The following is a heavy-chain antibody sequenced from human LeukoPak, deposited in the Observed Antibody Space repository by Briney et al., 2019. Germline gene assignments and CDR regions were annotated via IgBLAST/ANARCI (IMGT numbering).Heavy chain of an antibody. J-gene: IGHJ5*02. D-gene: IGHD3-16*01. CDR3: ASFISLGA. Sequence: HPGGSLRLSCAASGFTFNSYWMSWVRQAPGKGLEWVANIKKDGSEKNYVDSVKGRFTISRDNAKNSLYLQMDSLRAEDTAVYYCASFISLGAWGRGTLVTVSS. V-gene: IGHV3-7*01. CDR2: IKKDGSEK. CDR1: GFTFNSYW.